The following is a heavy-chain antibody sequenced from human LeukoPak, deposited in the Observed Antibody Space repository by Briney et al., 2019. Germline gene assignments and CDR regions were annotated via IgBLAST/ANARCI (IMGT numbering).Heavy chain of an antibody. CDR2: IYHSGST. J-gene: IGHJ4*02. V-gene: IGHV4-30-2*01. Sequence: RSSETLSLTCAVSGGSISSGGYSWSWIRQPPGKGLEWIGYIYHSGSTYYNPSLKSRVTISVDRSKNQFSLNLSSMTAADTAVYYCARQMNGSFRRPLDYWGQGTLVTVSS. CDR3: ARQMNGSFRRPLDY. CDR1: GGSISSGGYS. D-gene: IGHD3-10*01.